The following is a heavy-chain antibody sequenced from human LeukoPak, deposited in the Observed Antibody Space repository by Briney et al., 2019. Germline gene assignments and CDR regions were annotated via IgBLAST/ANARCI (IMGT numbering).Heavy chain of an antibody. CDR2: IYYSGST. V-gene: IGHV4-30-4*01. D-gene: IGHD5-18*01. Sequence: PSETLSLTCTVSGGSISSGDYYWSWIRQPPGKGLEWIGYIYYSGSTYYNPPLKSRVTISVDTSKNQFSLKLSSVTAADTAVYYCARRGFYGYNGFDYWGQGTLVTVSS. J-gene: IGHJ4*02. CDR3: ARRGFYGYNGFDY. CDR1: GGSISSGDYY.